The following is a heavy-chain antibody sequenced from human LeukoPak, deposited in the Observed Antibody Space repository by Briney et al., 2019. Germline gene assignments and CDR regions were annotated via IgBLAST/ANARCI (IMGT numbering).Heavy chain of an antibody. Sequence: GGSLRLSCAASGFTFSDFWMGWVRQAPGKGLEWVANINQGGSESYYVDSVKGRFIISRDNAKKSLFLQMNSLRAEDTAVYYCTKGRSNHYWGQGTLVTVST. CDR3: TKGRSNHY. J-gene: IGHJ4*02. V-gene: IGHV3-7*01. CDR1: GFTFSDFW. CDR2: INQGGSES. D-gene: IGHD4-11*01.